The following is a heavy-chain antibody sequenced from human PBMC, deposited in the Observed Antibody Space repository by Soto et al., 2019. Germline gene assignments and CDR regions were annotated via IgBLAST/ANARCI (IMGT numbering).Heavy chain of an antibody. J-gene: IGHJ4*02. Sequence: EVQLVESGGGLVQPGGSLRLSCAASGFTFSRYAMHWVRQAPGKGLEYVSAISSNGGSTYYPNSVKGRFTISRDNSKNKLYLQMGSLRAEDMAVYYCARDGGSYYLDYWGQGTLVTVSS. V-gene: IGHV3-64*01. CDR1: GFTFSRYA. CDR2: ISSNGGST. D-gene: IGHD1-26*01. CDR3: ARDGGSYYLDY.